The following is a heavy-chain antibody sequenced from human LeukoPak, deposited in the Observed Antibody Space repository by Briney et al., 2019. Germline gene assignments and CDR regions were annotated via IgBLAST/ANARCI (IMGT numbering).Heavy chain of an antibody. CDR3: ARAMTTDY. D-gene: IGHD4-11*01. V-gene: IGHV3-48*01. CDR2: ISSSSSTI. Sequence: PGGSLRLSCAASGFRFNTYAIHWVRQAPGKGLEWVSYISSSSSTIYYADSVKGRFTISRDNAKNSLYLQMNSLRAEDTAVYYCARAMTTDYWGQGTLVTVSS. J-gene: IGHJ4*02. CDR1: GFRFNTYA.